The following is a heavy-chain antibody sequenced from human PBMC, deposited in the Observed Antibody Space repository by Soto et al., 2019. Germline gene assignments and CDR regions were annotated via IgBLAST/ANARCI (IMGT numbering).Heavy chain of an antibody. D-gene: IGHD2-2*01. J-gene: IGHJ5*02. CDR2: INHSGST. V-gene: IGHV4-34*01. CDR3: ARGGTPPQDIVVVPADIDP. Sequence: PSETLSLTCAVYGGSFSGYYWSWIRQPPGKGLEWIGEINHSGSTNYNPSLKSRVTISVDTSKNQFSLKLSSVTAADTAVYYCARGGTPPQDIVVVPADIDPWCQGTLVTVAS. CDR1: GGSFSGYY.